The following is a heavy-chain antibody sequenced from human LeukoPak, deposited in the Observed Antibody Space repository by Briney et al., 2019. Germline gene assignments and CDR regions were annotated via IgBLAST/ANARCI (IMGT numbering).Heavy chain of an antibody. CDR3: ASFTVVGSYYYYMGV. V-gene: IGHV3-69-1*01. Sequence: GGSLRLSCAASGFTFSDYSMNWVCQAPGKGLEWVSYISSSSTTYYADSVRGRFTISRDNAKNSLYLQMSSLRAEDTAVYYCASFTVVGSYYYYMGVWGNGTTVTVSS. CDR2: ISSSSTT. D-gene: IGHD3-10*01. CDR1: GFTFSDYS. J-gene: IGHJ6*03.